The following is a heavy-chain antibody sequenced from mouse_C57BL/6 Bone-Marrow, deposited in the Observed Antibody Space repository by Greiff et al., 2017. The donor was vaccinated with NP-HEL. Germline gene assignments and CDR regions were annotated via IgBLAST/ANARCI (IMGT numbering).Heavy chain of an antibody. CDR3: ARGGATVVAHYYAMDY. D-gene: IGHD1-1*01. V-gene: IGHV1-59*01. Sequence: QVQLQQPGAELVRPGTSVKLSCKASGYTFTSYWMHWVKQRPGQGLEWIGVIDPSDSYTNYNQKFKGKATLTVDTSSSTAYMQLSSMTSEASAVYYCARGGATVVAHYYAMDYWGQGTSVTVSS. J-gene: IGHJ4*01. CDR1: GYTFTSYW. CDR2: IDPSDSYT.